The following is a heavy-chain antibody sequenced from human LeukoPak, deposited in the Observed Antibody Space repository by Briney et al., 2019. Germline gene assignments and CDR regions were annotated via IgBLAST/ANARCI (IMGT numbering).Heavy chain of an antibody. V-gene: IGHV1-69*06. Sequence: GASVKVSCKASGGTFSSYAISWVRQAPGQGLEWMGGIIPIFGTANYAQKFQGRVTITADKSTSTAYMELSSLTSEDTAVYYCARDRMTTVTADYFDYWGQGTLVTVSS. CDR1: GGTFSSYA. J-gene: IGHJ4*02. CDR3: ARDRMTTVTADYFDY. CDR2: IIPIFGTA. D-gene: IGHD4-17*01.